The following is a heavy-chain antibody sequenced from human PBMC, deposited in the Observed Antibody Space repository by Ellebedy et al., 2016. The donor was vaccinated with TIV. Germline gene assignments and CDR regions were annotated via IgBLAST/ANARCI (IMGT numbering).Heavy chain of an antibody. V-gene: IGHV1-46*01. D-gene: IGHD3-10*01. Sequence: AASVKVSCKTSGYTFTSYGISWVRQAPGLGLEWMGIINPSGGSTSYAQKFQGRITVTRDTSTSTPYMELSSLRSEDTAVYYCARSTVRGKYYFDYWGQGTLVTVSS. CDR1: GYTFTSYG. J-gene: IGHJ4*02. CDR2: INPSGGST. CDR3: ARSTVRGKYYFDY.